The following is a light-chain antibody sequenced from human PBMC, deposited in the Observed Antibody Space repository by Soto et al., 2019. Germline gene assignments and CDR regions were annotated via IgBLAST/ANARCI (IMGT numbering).Light chain of an antibody. CDR3: QQYASSPRT. V-gene: IGKV3-20*01. Sequence: VLTQPPSVSAAPGQKVTISCSGSSSNIGGNSVSWYQQKPGQAPRVLIFGASSRATGIPDRFSGSGSGTDFTLTIGRLEPEDSAVYYCQQYASSPRTFGQGTKV. CDR1: SNIGGNS. J-gene: IGKJ1*01. CDR2: GAS.